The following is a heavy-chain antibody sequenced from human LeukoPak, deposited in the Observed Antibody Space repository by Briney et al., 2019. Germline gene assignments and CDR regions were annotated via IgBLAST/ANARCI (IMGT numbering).Heavy chain of an antibody. J-gene: IGHJ4*02. Sequence: GGSLRLSCAASGFTFSSYWMHWVRQAPGKGLVWVSRINENGRTTSYADSVKGRFTISRDNAKNTVYLQMTSLRAEDTAIYYCARDLTMLGTPGDDFDYWGQGSLVTVSS. CDR2: INENGRTT. CDR1: GFTFSSYW. D-gene: IGHD3-3*01. V-gene: IGHV3-74*01. CDR3: ARDLTMLGTPGDDFDY.